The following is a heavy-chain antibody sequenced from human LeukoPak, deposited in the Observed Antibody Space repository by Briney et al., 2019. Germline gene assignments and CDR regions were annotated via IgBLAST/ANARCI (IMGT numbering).Heavy chain of an antibody. D-gene: IGHD1-26*01. CDR1: GGSISSSSYY. Sequence: SETLSLTCTVSGGSISSSSYYWGWIRQPPGKGLEWIGSIYYSGSTYYNPSLKSRVTISVDTSKNQFSLKLSSVTAADTAVYYCARRLLRSNRYFDYWGQGTLVTVSS. V-gene: IGHV4-39*07. J-gene: IGHJ4*02. CDR3: ARRLLRSNRYFDY. CDR2: IYYSGST.